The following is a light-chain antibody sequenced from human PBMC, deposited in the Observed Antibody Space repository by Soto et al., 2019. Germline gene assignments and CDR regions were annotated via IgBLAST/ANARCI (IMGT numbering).Light chain of an antibody. CDR2: DAS. Sequence: ETVMTQSPATLSVSPGERAALSCRASQTVSSNLAWYQQKPGQIPRLLIYDASTRATGIPARFSGSGSGTEFTLTISSLQSEDFAVYYCQQYGSSPRTFGQGTKVDI. J-gene: IGKJ1*01. CDR1: QTVSSN. V-gene: IGKV3-15*01. CDR3: QQYGSSPRT.